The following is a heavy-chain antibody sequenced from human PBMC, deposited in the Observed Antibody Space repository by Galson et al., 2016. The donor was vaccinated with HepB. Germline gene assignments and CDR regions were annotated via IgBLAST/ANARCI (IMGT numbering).Heavy chain of an antibody. CDR2: IKKDGSEK. Sequence: SLRLSSAASRFTFSNYWMSWVRQAPGKGLEWVANIKKDGSEKYYADSVKGRFTISRDNAKNSLYLQMNSLRAEDTAVYYCAREWLRGYFDWFRKGAFDIWGQGTMVTVSS. D-gene: IGHD3-9*01. CDR3: AREWLRGYFDWFRKGAFDI. J-gene: IGHJ3*02. CDR1: RFTFSNYW. V-gene: IGHV3-7*03.